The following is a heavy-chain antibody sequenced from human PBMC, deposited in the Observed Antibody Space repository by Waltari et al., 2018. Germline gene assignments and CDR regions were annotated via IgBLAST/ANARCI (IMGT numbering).Heavy chain of an antibody. J-gene: IGHJ3*02. CDR2: INYSGNT. V-gene: IGHV4-39*02. Sequence: QLLLQESGPGLVKPSETLSLTCSVSGDSIRNSDHYWGWVRQAPGEGLDWIGNINYSGNTYYNPSLHGRVSMSADPSRNEFSLELFSLTAADTAVYYCARDYGGNSRVNDAFHMWGQGMMVRVSS. CDR3: ARDYGGNSRVNDAFHM. CDR1: GDSIRNSDHY. D-gene: IGHD2-21*01.